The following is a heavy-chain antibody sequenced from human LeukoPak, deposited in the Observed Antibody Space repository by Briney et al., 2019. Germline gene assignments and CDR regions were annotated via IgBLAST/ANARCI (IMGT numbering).Heavy chain of an antibody. Sequence: SETLSLTCTVSGDFISSNSYYWGWIRQPPGKGLEWIGSIYYSGNTFYNPSLKSRVTIYEDTSKNQFSLKLSSVTAADTAIYYCARETRNYYDSIGYYLFDYWGQGTLVTVSS. CDR3: ARETRNYYDSIGYYLFDY. V-gene: IGHV4-39*02. CDR1: GDFISSNSYY. CDR2: IYYSGNT. J-gene: IGHJ4*02. D-gene: IGHD3-22*01.